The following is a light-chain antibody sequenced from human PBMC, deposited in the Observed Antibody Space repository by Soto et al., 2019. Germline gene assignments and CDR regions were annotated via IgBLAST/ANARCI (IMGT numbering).Light chain of an antibody. J-gene: IGLJ2*01. CDR2: DVT. V-gene: IGLV2-11*01. CDR3: CSYAGNLDVI. Sequence: QSALTQPASVSGSPGQSITISCTGTSSDIGGYNYVSWYQLHPGTAPKLMIYDVTKRPSGVPDRFSGSKSGNTASLTISGLQAEDEADYYCCSYAGNLDVIFGGGTKVTVL. CDR1: SSDIGGYNY.